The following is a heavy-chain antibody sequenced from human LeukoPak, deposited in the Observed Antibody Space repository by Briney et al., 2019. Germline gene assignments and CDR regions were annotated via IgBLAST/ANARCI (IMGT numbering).Heavy chain of an antibody. V-gene: IGHV4-30-2*01. CDR3: ARAPVPTPTLDY. CDR2: IYHSGST. CDR1: GGSISSGGYY. Sequence: SETLSLTCTVSGGSISSGGYYWSWIRQPPGKGLEWIGYIYHSGSTYYNPSLKSRVTISVDTSKNQFSLKLSSVTAADTAVYYCARAPVPTPTLDYWGQGTLVTVSS. D-gene: IGHD1-1*01. J-gene: IGHJ4*02.